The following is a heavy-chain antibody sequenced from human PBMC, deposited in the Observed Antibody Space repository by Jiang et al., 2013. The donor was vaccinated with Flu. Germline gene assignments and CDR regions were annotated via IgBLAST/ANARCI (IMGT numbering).Heavy chain of an antibody. CDR3: ARAYYYDNLYYYYGMDV. CDR2: IYHSGST. D-gene: IGHD3-22*01. CDR1: GGSISSTNW. Sequence: GPGLVKPSGTLSLTCGVSGGSISSTNWWSWVRQSPGKGLEWIGEIYHSGSTNYNPSLKSRITTSVDKSKNQFSLKLSSVTAADTAVYYCARAYYYDNLYYYYGMDVWGPRDH. V-gene: IGHV4-4*02. J-gene: IGHJ6*01.